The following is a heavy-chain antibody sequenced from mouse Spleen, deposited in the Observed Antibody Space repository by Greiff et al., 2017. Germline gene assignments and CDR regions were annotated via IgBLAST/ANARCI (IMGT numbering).Heavy chain of an antibody. D-gene: IGHD2-10*02. CDR1: GYAFSSSW. CDR3: AREKYGKDYAMDY. V-gene: IGHV1-82*01. CDR2: IYPGDGDT. J-gene: IGHJ4*01. Sequence: VQGVESGPELVKPGASVKISCKASGYAFSSSWMNWVKQRPGKGLEWIGRIYPGDGDTNYNGKFKGKATLTADKSSSTAYMQLSSLTSEDSAVYFCAREKYGKDYAMDYWGQGTSVTVSS.